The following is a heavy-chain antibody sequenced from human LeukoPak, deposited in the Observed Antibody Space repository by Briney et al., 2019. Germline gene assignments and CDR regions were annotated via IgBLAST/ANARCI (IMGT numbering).Heavy chain of an antibody. CDR3: ARAYYDILTGPNNYYYMDV. CDR2: MNPNSGNT. Sequence: ASVKVSCKASAYTFTSYDINWVRRATGQGLEWMGWMNPNSGNTGYAQKFQGRVTMTRSTSISTAYMELSSLRSEDTAVYYCARAYYDILTGPNNYYYMDVWGKGTTVTVSS. V-gene: IGHV1-8*01. D-gene: IGHD3-9*01. CDR1: AYTFTSYD. J-gene: IGHJ6*03.